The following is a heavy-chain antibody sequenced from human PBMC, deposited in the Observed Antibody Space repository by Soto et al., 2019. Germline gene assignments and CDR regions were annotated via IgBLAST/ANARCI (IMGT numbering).Heavy chain of an antibody. D-gene: IGHD3-9*01. CDR3: ARGYFDWVGLVAFDI. CDR1: GFTVSSNY. CDR2: IYSGGST. V-gene: IGHV3-66*01. Sequence: EVQLVESGGGLVQPGGSLRLSCAASGFTVSSNYMSWVRQAPGKGLEWVSVIYSGGSTYYADSVKGRFTISRDNSKNTLYLQMNSLRAEDTAVYYCARGYFDWVGLVAFDIWGQGTMVTVSS. J-gene: IGHJ3*02.